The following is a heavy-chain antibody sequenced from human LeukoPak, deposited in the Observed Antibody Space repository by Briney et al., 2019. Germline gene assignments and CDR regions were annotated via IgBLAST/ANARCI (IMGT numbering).Heavy chain of an antibody. D-gene: IGHD6-19*01. CDR1: GFTFSSYW. CDR2: IKQDGSEK. J-gene: IGHJ6*02. V-gene: IGHV3-7*04. Sequence: PGGSLRLSCAASGFTFSSYWMSWVGQAPGKGREWVASIKQDGSEKYYVDSVKGRFTISRDNAKNSLYLQMNSLRAEDTAVYYCARGESGWFLSPYYSYGMDVWGQGTTVTVSS. CDR3: ARGESGWFLSPYYSYGMDV.